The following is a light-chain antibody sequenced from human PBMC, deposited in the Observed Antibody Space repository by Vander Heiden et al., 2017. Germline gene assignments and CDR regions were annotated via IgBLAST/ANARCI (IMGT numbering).Light chain of an antibody. CDR3: LLAYTGGYV. CDR2: DTN. J-gene: IGLJ1*01. CDR1: TGAGTSTHY. V-gene: IGLV7-46*01. Sequence: QAVVTQEPSLTVSPGATVTLTCDSSTGAGTSTHYPYWFKQKPGQAPRTLIYDTNIKHSWTPARFSGSLVGGKAALTLSGAQPEDEAEYYCLLAYTGGYVFGTGTKVTVL.